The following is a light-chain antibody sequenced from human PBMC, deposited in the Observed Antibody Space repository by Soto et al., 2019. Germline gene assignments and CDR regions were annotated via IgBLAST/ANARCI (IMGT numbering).Light chain of an antibody. J-gene: IGLJ1*01. V-gene: IGLV2-14*01. CDR1: SSEVGGYNY. CDR2: DVS. Sequence: QSVLTQPASGSGSPGQSITISCTGNSSEVGGYNYVSWYQQHPGKAPKFMIYDVSNRPSGVSNRFSGSKSGNTASLTISGLQAEDEADYYCSSYTTSNTRQIVFGTGTKVTVL. CDR3: SSYTTSNTRQIV.